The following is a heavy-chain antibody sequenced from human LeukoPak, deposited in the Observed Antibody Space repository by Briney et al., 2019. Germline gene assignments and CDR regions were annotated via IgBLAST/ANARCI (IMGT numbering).Heavy chain of an antibody. D-gene: IGHD4-17*01. CDR3: AKEGSSGDYY. CDR1: GFTFSSNY. V-gene: IGHV3-53*01. J-gene: IGHJ4*02. Sequence: GGSLRLSCAASGFTFSSNYMSWVRQAPGKGLEWVSILYSGGNIYYADSVKGRFTISRDNSKNTLYLQMNSLRAEDTAMYYCAKEGSSGDYYWGQGTLVTVSS. CDR2: LYSGGNI.